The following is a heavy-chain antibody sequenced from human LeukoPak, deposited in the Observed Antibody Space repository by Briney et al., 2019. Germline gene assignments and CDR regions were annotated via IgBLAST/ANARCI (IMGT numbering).Heavy chain of an antibody. CDR1: GFTFSSYA. CDR2: ISGGGDYT. Sequence: GGSLRLSCVASGFTFSSYAINWVRQTPGKGLDWVSAISGGGDYTYYADSVKGRFIVSRDNSKNTLYLQMNSLRAEDTAIYYCAKRPSGPQYADGYDYWGQGTLVTVSS. CDR3: AKRPSGPQYADGYDY. V-gene: IGHV3-23*01. D-gene: IGHD5-18*01. J-gene: IGHJ4*02.